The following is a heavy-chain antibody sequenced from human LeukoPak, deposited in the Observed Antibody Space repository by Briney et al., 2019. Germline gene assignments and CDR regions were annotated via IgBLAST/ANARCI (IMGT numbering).Heavy chain of an antibody. CDR2: IYYSGST. D-gene: IGHD5-18*01. V-gene: IGHV4-31*03. CDR1: GGSISSGGYY. J-gene: IGHJ5*02. CDR3: ARGQDSYGYSPPNWFDP. Sequence: SSETLSLTCTVSGGSISSGGYYWSWIRQHPGKGLEWIGYIYYSGSTYYNPSLKSRVTISVDASKNQFSLKLSSVTAADTAVYYCARGQDSYGYSPPNWFDPWGQGTLVTVSS.